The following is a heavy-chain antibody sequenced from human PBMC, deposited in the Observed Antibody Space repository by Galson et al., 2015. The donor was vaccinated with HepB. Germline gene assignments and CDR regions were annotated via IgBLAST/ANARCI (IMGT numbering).Heavy chain of an antibody. CDR2: ISGSGGST. V-gene: IGHV3-23*01. CDR3: ATLGAYGDYFDY. Sequence: SLRLSCAASGFSFSSYAMSWVRQAPGKGLEWVSGISGSGGSTYYADSVKGRFTISRDNSKNTLYLQMNSLRAEDTAVYYCATLGAYGDYFDYWGQGTLVTVSS. J-gene: IGHJ4*02. CDR1: GFSFSSYA. D-gene: IGHD4-17*01.